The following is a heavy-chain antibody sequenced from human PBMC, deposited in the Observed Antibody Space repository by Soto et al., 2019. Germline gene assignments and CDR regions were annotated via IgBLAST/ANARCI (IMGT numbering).Heavy chain of an antibody. CDR2: RNPNRAST. V-gene: IGHV1-8*01. CDR1: GYTCTRYD. Sequence: QVQLVQSGAEVKKPGASVKVSCKASGYTCTRYDINWVRQATGQGLEWMGWRNPNRASTGYAQKFQGRVTMTRNTSISTAYMELSSLRSEDTAVYYCARERSYGVDLWGRGTLVTVSS. CDR3: ARERSYGVDL. J-gene: IGHJ2*01. D-gene: IGHD4-17*01.